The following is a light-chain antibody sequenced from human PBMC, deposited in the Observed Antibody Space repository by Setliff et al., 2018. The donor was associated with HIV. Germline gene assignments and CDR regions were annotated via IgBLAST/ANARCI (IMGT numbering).Light chain of an antibody. Sequence: QSALTQPPSASGSPGQSVAISCTGTSSDVGGYNYVSWYQLHPGKAPKLMISEVTKRPSGVPDRFSGSKSGNTASLTVSGLQAEDEADYNCSSHRDNSPFVFGTGTKSPS. J-gene: IGLJ1*01. CDR1: SSDVGGYNY. V-gene: IGLV2-8*01. CDR2: EVT. CDR3: SSHRDNSPFV.